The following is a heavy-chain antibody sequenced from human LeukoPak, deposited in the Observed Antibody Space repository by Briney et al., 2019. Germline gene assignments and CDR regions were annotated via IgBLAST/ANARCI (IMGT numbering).Heavy chain of an antibody. J-gene: IGHJ4*02. D-gene: IGHD3-10*01. CDR1: GFTFSSYG. CDR3: ARARGRADYFDY. CDR2: ISYDGSNK. V-gene: IGHV3-30*03. Sequence: GGSLRLSCAASGFTFSSYGMHWVRQAPGKGLEWVAVISYDGSNKYYADSVKGRFTISRDNSKNTLYLQMNSLRAEDTAVYYCARARGRADYFDYWGQGTLVTVSS.